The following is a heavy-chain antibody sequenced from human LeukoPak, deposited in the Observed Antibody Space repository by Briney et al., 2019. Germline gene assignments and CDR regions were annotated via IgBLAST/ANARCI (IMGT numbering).Heavy chain of an antibody. J-gene: IGHJ4*02. Sequence: ASVKVSCKASGYTFTGYYMHWVRQAPGQGLEWMGWINPNSGGTNYAQKFQGRVTMTRDTSISTAYMELSRLRSDDTAVYYCARVGCSSTSCYVSAYFDYWGQGTPVTVSS. CDR3: ARVGCSSTSCYVSAYFDY. V-gene: IGHV1-2*02. CDR1: GYTFTGYY. D-gene: IGHD2-2*01. CDR2: INPNSGGT.